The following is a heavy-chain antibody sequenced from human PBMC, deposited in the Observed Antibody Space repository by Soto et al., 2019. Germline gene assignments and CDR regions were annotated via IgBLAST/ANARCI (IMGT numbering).Heavy chain of an antibody. CDR1: GFIFGSYS. CDR3: ARVQRATANSFVY. D-gene: IGHD5-12*01. V-gene: IGHV3-21*06. Sequence: EVQLVESGGGLVKPGGSLRLSCAASGFIFGSYSMNWVRQAPGKELQWMSSISSSSSIIYYADSVKGRFTISRDNAKNLLYLQMNSLRAEDTAIYYGARVQRATANSFVYWGQGTLVTVSS. CDR2: ISSSSSII. J-gene: IGHJ4*02.